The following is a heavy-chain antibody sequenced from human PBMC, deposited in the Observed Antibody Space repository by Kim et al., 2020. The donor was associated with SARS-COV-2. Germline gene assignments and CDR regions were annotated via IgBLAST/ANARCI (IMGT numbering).Heavy chain of an antibody. Sequence: SETLSLTCLVSGGSITNHYWSWIRQPPGRGLEWLGYIYFSGAKNYHPSLKSRLTMSLDTSKNQFSLKLTSVTTEDTAVYYCARGLLGIPAALDYWGQG. V-gene: IGHV4-59*11. D-gene: IGHD2-2*01. CDR2: IYFSGAK. CDR1: GGSITNHY. J-gene: IGHJ4*02. CDR3: ARGLLGIPAALDY.